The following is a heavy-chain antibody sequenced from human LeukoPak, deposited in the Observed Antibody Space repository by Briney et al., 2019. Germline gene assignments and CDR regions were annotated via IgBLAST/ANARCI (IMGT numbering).Heavy chain of an antibody. V-gene: IGHV4-31*03. CDR2: IYYSGGT. Sequence: SQTLSLTCTVSGGSISSGGYYWSWIRQHPGKGLEWIGYIYYSGGTYYNPSLKSRVTISVDTSKNQFSLKLSSVTAADTAVYYCARDTMHYYDSSGRGGFDYWGQGTLVTVSS. D-gene: IGHD3-22*01. CDR1: GGSISSGGYY. CDR3: ARDTMHYYDSSGRGGFDY. J-gene: IGHJ4*02.